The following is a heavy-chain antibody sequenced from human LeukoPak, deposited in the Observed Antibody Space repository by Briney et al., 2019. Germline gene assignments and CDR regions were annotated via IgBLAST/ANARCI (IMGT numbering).Heavy chain of an antibody. CDR3: VTYFVNGGGRGH. V-gene: IGHV4-61*08. Sequence: SETLSLTCTVSGASVSSGDYHWSWVRQAPGKGLEWIGHNQNPSYNPSLKSRVVISIHTSRNQFSLTLNTVTAADTATYFCVTYFVNGGGRGHWGPGALVAVSS. CDR1: GASVSSGDYH. CDR2: HNQNP. J-gene: IGHJ4*02. D-gene: IGHD3-9*01.